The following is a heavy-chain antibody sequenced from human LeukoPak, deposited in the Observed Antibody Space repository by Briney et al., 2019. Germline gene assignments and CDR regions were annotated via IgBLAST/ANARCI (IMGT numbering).Heavy chain of an antibody. J-gene: IGHJ6*02. Sequence: SETLSLTCTVSGGSISSYYWSWIRQPLGKGLEWIGYIYYSGSTNYNPSLKSRVTISVDTSKNQFSLKLSSVTAADTAVYYCARALQYGYYYGMDVWGQGTTVTVSS. CDR3: ARALQYGYYYGMDV. V-gene: IGHV4-59*01. D-gene: IGHD4-11*01. CDR2: IYYSGST. CDR1: GGSISSYY.